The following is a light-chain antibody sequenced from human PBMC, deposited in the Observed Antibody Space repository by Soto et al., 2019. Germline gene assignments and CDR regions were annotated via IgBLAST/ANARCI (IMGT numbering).Light chain of an antibody. CDR2: VAS. CDR1: QSVSRSY. Sequence: EIVLTQSPGTLSLSPGERATLSCRASQSVSRSYLAWYQQKPGQAPRLLIYVASSTATGIHDRFCGSGSGTAFTLTISSLEPEDFAVYYCQQYGSSPATFGGGTKVEIQ. J-gene: IGKJ4*01. CDR3: QQYGSSPAT. V-gene: IGKV3-20*01.